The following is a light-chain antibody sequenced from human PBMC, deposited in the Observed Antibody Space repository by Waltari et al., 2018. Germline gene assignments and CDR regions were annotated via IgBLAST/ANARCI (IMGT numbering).Light chain of an antibody. CDR3: QAWDSTTVV. CDR2: QDT. V-gene: IGLV3-1*01. CDR1: TLGDKD. Sequence: SYALTPPPSVSVSPGQTASITCAGATLGDKDASWYQQTPGQPPVLVIYQDTKRPSGIPERFSGSNSGNTATLTISETQAMDEADYYCQAWDSTTVVFGGGTKLTVL. J-gene: IGLJ2*01.